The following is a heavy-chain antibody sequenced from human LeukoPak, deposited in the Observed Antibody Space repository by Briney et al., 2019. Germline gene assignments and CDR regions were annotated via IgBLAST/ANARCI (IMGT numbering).Heavy chain of an antibody. CDR3: TRDYNHGMDV. V-gene: IGHV3-74*01. Sequence: GGSLRLSCAASGFSFDGYWMHWVRLVPGKGPMWVSCINVDGSVTRYVDSVKGRFTISRDNARNTLYLQMNSLGVEDTAVYYCTRDYNHGMDVWGQGTTVTVSS. CDR1: GFSFDGYW. CDR2: INVDGSVT. J-gene: IGHJ6*02.